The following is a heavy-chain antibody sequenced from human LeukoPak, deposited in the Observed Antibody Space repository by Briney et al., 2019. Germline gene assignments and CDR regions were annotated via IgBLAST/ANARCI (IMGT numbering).Heavy chain of an antibody. CDR2: ISSDGDST. CDR3: VQDWVATIVVPRHFDY. CDR1: GFTFSSHA. Sequence: GGSLRLSCSASGFTFSSHAXXWXXXTXGXGLXYVXXISSDGDSTYYADSVKGRFIISRENSKNTLYLQMSSLRPEDTAVYHCVQDWVATIVVPRHFDYWGQGTLVTVSS. V-gene: IGHV3-64D*09. J-gene: IGHJ4*02. D-gene: IGHD5-24*01.